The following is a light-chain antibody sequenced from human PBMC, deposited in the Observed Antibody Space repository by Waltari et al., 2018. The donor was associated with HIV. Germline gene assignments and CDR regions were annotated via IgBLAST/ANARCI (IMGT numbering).Light chain of an antibody. CDR2: RND. Sequence: QSALSQPPSTSRPPGQRVVISCSGSSSNVGKHYVSWFQQLPGAAPRLLIYRNDRRPPGFPDRFPAAKSGTSASLVISGLRSDDEAEYVCASWDDALSSWLFGGGTKLTVL. CDR1: SSNVGKHY. J-gene: IGLJ2*01. V-gene: IGLV1-47*01. CDR3: ASWDDALSSWL.